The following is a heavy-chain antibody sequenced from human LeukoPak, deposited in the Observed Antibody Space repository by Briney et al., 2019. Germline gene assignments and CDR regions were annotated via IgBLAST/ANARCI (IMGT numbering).Heavy chain of an antibody. CDR1: GGSFTNYY. J-gene: IGHJ4*02. V-gene: IGHV4-34*01. CDR2: INHSGST. CDR3: VRGLHVGETLPYYF. Sequence: SETLSLTCAVYGGSFTNYYWSWIRQPPGKGLEWIGEINHSGSTNYNPSLKSRVTISVDPSKNQFSVKLNSVTAADTAMYYCVRGLHVGETLPYYFWSQGTQVTVSS. D-gene: IGHD3-16*01.